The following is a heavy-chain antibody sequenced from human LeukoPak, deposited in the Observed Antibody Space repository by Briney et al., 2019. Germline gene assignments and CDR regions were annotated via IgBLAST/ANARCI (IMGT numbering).Heavy chain of an antibody. J-gene: IGHJ4*02. CDR3: ARRGYSYGTQEFDY. CDR2: IIPIFGTA. Sequence: ASVKVSCKASGGTFSSYAISWVRQAPGQGLEWMGGIIPIFGTANYAQKFQGRVTITADESTSTAYMELSSLRSEDTAVNYCARRGYSYGTQEFDYWGQGTLVTVSS. D-gene: IGHD5-18*01. V-gene: IGHV1-69*13. CDR1: GGTFSSYA.